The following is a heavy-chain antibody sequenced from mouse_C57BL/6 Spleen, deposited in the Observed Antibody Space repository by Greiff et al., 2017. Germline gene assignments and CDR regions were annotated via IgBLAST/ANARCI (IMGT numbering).Heavy chain of an antibody. CDR1: GYTFTSYG. Sequence: VQGVESGAELARPGASVKLSCKASGYTFTSYGISWVKQRTGQGLEWIGEIYPRSGNTYYNEKFKGKATLTADKSSSTAYMELRSLTSEDSAVYFCARHTTEDYAMDYWGQGTSVTVSS. D-gene: IGHD1-1*01. CDR2: IYPRSGNT. J-gene: IGHJ4*01. CDR3: ARHTTEDYAMDY. V-gene: IGHV1-81*01.